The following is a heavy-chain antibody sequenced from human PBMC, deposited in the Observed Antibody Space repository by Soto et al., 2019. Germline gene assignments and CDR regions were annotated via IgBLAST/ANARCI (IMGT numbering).Heavy chain of an antibody. V-gene: IGHV1-58*01. CDR3: AALIEGATTVVWDVYYYGMDV. D-gene: IGHD4-17*01. J-gene: IGHJ6*02. CDR2: IVVGSGNT. Sequence: SVKVSCKTSGFTFSSSAVHWVRQARGQRLEWIGWIVVGSGNTNYAQKFQERVTITRDMSTSTAYMELSSLRSEDTAVYYCAALIEGATTVVWDVYYYGMDVWGQGTTVTVSS. CDR1: GFTFSSSA.